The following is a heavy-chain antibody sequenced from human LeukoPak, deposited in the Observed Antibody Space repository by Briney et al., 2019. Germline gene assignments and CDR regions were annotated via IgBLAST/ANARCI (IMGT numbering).Heavy chain of an antibody. D-gene: IGHD6-13*01. J-gene: IGHJ4*02. Sequence: GGSLRLSCAASGFTFSSYAMSWVRQAPGKGLEWVSVISGSGGTTYYADSVKGRFTVSRDNSKNMLYLQMNSLRAEDTAVYYCAKGSITAAGTLDYWGQGTLVTVSS. CDR3: AKGSITAAGTLDY. CDR2: ISGSGGTT. CDR1: GFTFSSYA. V-gene: IGHV3-23*01.